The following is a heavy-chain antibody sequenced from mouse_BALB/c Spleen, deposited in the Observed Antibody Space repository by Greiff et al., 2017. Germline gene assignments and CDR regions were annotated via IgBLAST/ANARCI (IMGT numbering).Heavy chain of an antibody. Sequence: EVMLVESGGGLVQPGGSLKLSCAASGFTFSSYTMSWVRQTPEKRLEWVAYISNGGGSTYYPDTVKGRFTISRDNAKNTLYLQMSSLKSEDTAMYYCARRGGNYVMDYWGQGTSVTVSS. V-gene: IGHV5-12-2*01. J-gene: IGHJ4*01. D-gene: IGHD2-1*01. CDR1: GFTFSSYT. CDR2: ISNGGGST. CDR3: ARRGGNYVMDY.